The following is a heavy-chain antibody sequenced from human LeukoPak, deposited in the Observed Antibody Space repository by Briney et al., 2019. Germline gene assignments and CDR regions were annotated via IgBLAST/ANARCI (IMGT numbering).Heavy chain of an antibody. Sequence: SSETLSLTCTVSGGSISSYYWSWIRQPPGKGLEWIGSIYYSGSTNYNPSLKSRLTISIDTSKNQFSLKLSSVTAADTALYYCARGPWGFWYFNLWDRGTLITVSS. CDR2: IYYSGST. D-gene: IGHD7-27*01. V-gene: IGHV4-59*01. J-gene: IGHJ2*01. CDR3: ARGPWGFWYFNL. CDR1: GGSISSYY.